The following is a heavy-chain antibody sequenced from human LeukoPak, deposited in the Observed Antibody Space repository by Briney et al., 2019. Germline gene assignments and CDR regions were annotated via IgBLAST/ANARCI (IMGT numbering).Heavy chain of an antibody. J-gene: IGHJ1*01. D-gene: IGHD6-13*01. CDR1: GGSISSYY. V-gene: IGHV4-59*08. Sequence: SETLSLTCTVSGGSISSYYWSWIRQPPGKGPEWIGYIYYSGSTNYNPSLKSRVTISVDTSKNQFSLKLSSVTAADTAVYYCASYIAAAGTFQHWGQGTLVTVSS. CDR2: IYYSGST. CDR3: ASYIAAAGTFQH.